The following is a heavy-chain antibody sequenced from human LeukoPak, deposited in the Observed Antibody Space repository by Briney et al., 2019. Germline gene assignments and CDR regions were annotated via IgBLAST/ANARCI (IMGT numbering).Heavy chain of an antibody. Sequence: GASVKVSCKASGGTFSSYAISWVRQAPGQGLEWMGGIIPIFGTANYAQKFQGRVTITTDESTSTAYMELSSLRSEDTAVYYCARGSYYYDSSGYYPDFDYWGQGTLVTVSS. CDR2: IIPIFGTA. D-gene: IGHD3-22*01. J-gene: IGHJ4*02. V-gene: IGHV1-69*05. CDR3: ARGSYYYDSSGYYPDFDY. CDR1: GGTFSSYA.